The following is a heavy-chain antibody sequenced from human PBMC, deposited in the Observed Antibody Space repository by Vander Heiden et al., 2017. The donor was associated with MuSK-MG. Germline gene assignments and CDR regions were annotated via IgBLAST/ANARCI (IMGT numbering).Heavy chain of an antibody. D-gene: IGHD6-13*01. CDR3: ARSPRYSSIWYMMADAFDI. V-gene: IGHV3-64*01. CDR2: ISSNGGST. J-gene: IGHJ3*02. Sequence: EVQLVESGGGLVQPGGSLRLSCAASGFTFSSYAMHWVRQAPGKGLEYVSAISSNGGSTYYANSVKGRFTISRDNSKNTLYLQMGSLRAEDMAVYYCARSPRYSSIWYMMADAFDIWGQGTMVTVSS. CDR1: GFTFSSYA.